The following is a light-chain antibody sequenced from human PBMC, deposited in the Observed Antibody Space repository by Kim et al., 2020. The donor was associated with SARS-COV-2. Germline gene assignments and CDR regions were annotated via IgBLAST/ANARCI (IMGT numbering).Light chain of an antibody. CDR2: QDS. Sequence: PGQTASITCSGDKMEDKYACWYQQKPGQSPVLVIYQDSKRPSGIPERFSGSNSGNTATLTISGTQAMDEADYYCQAWDSSTAYWVFGGGTQLTVL. CDR3: QAWDSSTAYWV. V-gene: IGLV3-1*01. J-gene: IGLJ3*02. CDR1: KMEDKY.